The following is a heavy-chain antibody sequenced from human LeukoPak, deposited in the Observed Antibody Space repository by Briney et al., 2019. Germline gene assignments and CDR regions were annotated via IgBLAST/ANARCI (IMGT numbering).Heavy chain of an antibody. J-gene: IGHJ4*02. D-gene: IGHD6-19*01. Sequence: SETLSLTCTVSGGSISDYYWTWIRQPAGKGLEWIGRIYTSGGTNYNPSLKSRVTMSVDTSKNQFSLKLSSVTAADTAMYYCAKDVGSAVAGEFDYWGQGTLVTVSS. CDR2: IYTSGGT. CDR3: AKDVGSAVAGEFDY. CDR1: GGSISDYY. V-gene: IGHV4-4*07.